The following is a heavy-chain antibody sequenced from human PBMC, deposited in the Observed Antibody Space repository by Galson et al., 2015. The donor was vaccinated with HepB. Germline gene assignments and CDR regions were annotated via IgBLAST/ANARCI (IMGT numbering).Heavy chain of an antibody. Sequence: SLRLSCAASGFTFSSYSMNWVRQAPGKGLEWVAYISSSSSTIYYADSVKGRFTISRDNAKNTLYLQMNSLRAENTAVYYCAREGADYYGMDVWGQGTTVTVSS. CDR1: GFTFSSYS. J-gene: IGHJ6*02. CDR3: AREGADYYGMDV. CDR2: ISSSSSTI. V-gene: IGHV3-48*01. D-gene: IGHD3-16*01.